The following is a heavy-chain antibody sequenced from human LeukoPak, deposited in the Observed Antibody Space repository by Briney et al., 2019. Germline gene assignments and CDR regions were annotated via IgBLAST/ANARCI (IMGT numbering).Heavy chain of an antibody. CDR1: GGSISSYY. CDR2: IYYGGST. CDR3: ARGLLWFGELRATGFDP. D-gene: IGHD3-10*01. V-gene: IGHV4-59*01. J-gene: IGHJ5*02. Sequence: SETLSLTCTVSGGSISSYYWSWIRQPPGKGLXXXXXIYYGGSTNYNPSLKSRVTISVDTSKNQFSLKLSSVTAADTAVYYCARGLLWFGELRATGFDPWGQGTLVTVSS.